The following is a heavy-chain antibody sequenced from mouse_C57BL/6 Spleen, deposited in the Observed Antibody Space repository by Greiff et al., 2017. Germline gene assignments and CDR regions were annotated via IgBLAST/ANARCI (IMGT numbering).Heavy chain of an antibody. Sequence: QVHVKQSGPGLVAPSPSLSITCTVSGFSLTSYAISWVRQPPGKGLEWLGVIWTGGGTNYNTALNSRLSISKDNSTSQVFLKTNSLQTDDTARYYGARNGYGYSCAMDYWGKGTSVTVSS. CDR1: GFSLTSYA. CDR3: ARNGYGYSCAMDY. D-gene: IGHD2-2*01. CDR2: IWTGGGT. J-gene: IGHJ4*01. V-gene: IGHV2-9-1*01.